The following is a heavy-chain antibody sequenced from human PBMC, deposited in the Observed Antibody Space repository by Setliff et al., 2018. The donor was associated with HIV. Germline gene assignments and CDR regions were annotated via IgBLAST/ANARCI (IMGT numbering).Heavy chain of an antibody. D-gene: IGHD5-18*01. CDR3: ARQVGSQYSYWAYYFDS. CDR2: VHATGVT. V-gene: IGHV4-38-2*01. CDR1: GYSISTAYY. J-gene: IGHJ4*02. Sequence: SETLSLTCAVSGYSISTAYYWAWIRQPPGKGLEWIGGVHATGVTNYSPSLKSRVSMSIDKSKSQFSLKLTSMTAADTAVYYCARQVGSQYSYWAYYFDSWGQGALVTVSS.